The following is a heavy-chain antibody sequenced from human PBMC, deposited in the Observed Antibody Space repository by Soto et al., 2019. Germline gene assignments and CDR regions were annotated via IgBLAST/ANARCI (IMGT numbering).Heavy chain of an antibody. CDR1: GGSISSGGYY. CDR2: IYYSGST. Sequence: SETLSLTCTVSGGSISSGGYYWSWIRQHPWKGLEWIGYIYYSGSTYYNPSLKSRVTISVDTSKNQFSLKLSSVTAADTAVYYCARGIPYGDYFIYGMDVWGQGTTVTVSS. D-gene: IGHD4-17*01. J-gene: IGHJ6*02. V-gene: IGHV4-31*03. CDR3: ARGIPYGDYFIYGMDV.